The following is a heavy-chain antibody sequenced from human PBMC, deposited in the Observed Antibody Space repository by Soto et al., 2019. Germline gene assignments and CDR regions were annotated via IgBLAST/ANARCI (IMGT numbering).Heavy chain of an antibody. J-gene: IGHJ4*02. CDR2: ISHGGNT. CDR1: GDSISSRNW. V-gene: IGHV4-4*02. CDR3: AAPPRY. D-gene: IGHD6-6*01. Sequence: SETLSLTCAVSGDSISSRNWWSWVRQPPGKGLEWIGEISHGGNTNYNPSLQSRVTISVDTSKNQFSLKLTSVTAADTAVYYCAAPPRYWGQGTLVTVSS.